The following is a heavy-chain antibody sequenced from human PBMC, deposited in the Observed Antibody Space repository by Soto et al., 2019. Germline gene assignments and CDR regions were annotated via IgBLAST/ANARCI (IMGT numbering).Heavy chain of an antibody. Sequence: GASVKVSCKASGYTFTSYAMHWVRQAPGQRLEWMGWINAGNGNTKYSQKFQGRVTITRDTSASTAYMELSSLRSEDTAVYYCAREGVRGVIYYDAFDIWGQGTMVTVSS. CDR3: AREGVRGVIYYDAFDI. CDR1: GYTFTSYA. V-gene: IGHV1-3*01. CDR2: INAGNGNT. J-gene: IGHJ3*02. D-gene: IGHD3-10*01.